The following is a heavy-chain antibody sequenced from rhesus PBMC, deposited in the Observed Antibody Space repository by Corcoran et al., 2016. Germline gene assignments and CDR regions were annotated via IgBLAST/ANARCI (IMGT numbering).Heavy chain of an antibody. CDR3: ARDPWGEYSFASLDS. V-gene: IGHV4-73*01. CDR2: IDGNNTTP. CDR1: GGSISGYSY. D-gene: IGHD3-34*01. J-gene: IGHJ4*01. Sequence: QVKLQQWGEGLVKPSETLSLTCAVYGGSISGYSYWTWIRQAPGKELAWIGNIDGNNTTPNDHPSHKNRVPIYKDTSKNHFSLKLSSVTAADTAVYYGARDPWGEYSFASLDSWGQGFLVTVSS.